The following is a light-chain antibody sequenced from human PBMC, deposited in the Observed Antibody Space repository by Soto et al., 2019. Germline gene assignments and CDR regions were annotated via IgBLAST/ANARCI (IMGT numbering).Light chain of an antibody. CDR2: EVS. Sequence: QSALTQPPSATGSHGQSVTISCTGTSSDVGGYNFVSWYQQYPGKAPKLMIYEVSERPSGVPDRFSGSKSGNTASLTVSGLQAEDAADYYCSSYAGSNIVLFGGGTKLTVL. V-gene: IGLV2-8*01. J-gene: IGLJ2*01. CDR1: SSDVGGYNF. CDR3: SSYAGSNIVL.